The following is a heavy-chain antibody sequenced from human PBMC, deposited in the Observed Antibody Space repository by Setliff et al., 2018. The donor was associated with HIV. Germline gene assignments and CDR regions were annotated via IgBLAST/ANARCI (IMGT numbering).Heavy chain of an antibody. V-gene: IGHV4-30-4*08. CDR3: ARHKGLAAGTGFDP. J-gene: IGHJ5*02. CDR1: GGSISSGDYY. Sequence: TLSLTCTVSGGSISSGDYYWSWIRQPPGKGLEWIGYIYYSGSTYYNPSLKSRVTISVDTSKNQFSLKLSSVTAADTAVYYCARHKGLAAGTGFDPWGQGILVTVSS. CDR2: IYYSGST. D-gene: IGHD6-13*01.